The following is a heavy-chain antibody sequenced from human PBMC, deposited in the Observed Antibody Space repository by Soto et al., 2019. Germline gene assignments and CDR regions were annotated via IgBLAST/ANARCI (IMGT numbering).Heavy chain of an antibody. Sequence: GGSLRLSCAASGFTFSSYEMNWVRQAPGKGLEWVSYISSSGSTIYYADSVKGRFTISRDNAKNSLYLQMNSLRAEDTAVYYCARDLYYNWNYQDWFDPWGQGTLVTVSS. CDR3: ARDLYYNWNYQDWFDP. V-gene: IGHV3-48*03. CDR1: GFTFSSYE. CDR2: ISSSGSTI. J-gene: IGHJ5*02. D-gene: IGHD1-7*01.